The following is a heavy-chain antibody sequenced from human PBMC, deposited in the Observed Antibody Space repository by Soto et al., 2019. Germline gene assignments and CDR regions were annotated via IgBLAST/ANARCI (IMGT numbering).Heavy chain of an antibody. J-gene: IGHJ6*02. Sequence: PGESLKISCKGSGYSFTSYWIGWVRQMPGKGLEWMGIIYPGDSDTRYSPSFQGQVTISADKSISTAYLQWSSLKASDTAMYYCARHSIKSGYHLTPGYYYGMDVWGQGTTVTVSS. CDR3: ARHSIKSGYHLTPGYYYGMDV. CDR1: GYSFTSYW. CDR2: IYPGDSDT. D-gene: IGHD3-3*01. V-gene: IGHV5-51*01.